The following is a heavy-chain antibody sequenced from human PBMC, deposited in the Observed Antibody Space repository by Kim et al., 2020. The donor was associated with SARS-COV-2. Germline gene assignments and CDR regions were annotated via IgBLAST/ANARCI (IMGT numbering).Heavy chain of an antibody. D-gene: IGHD6-13*01. J-gene: IGHJ6*02. CDR1: GYTFTSYA. CDR2: INAGNGNT. Sequence: ASVKVSCKASGYTFTSYAMHWVRQAPGQRLEWMGWINAGNGNTKYSQKFQGRVTITRDTSASTAYMELSSLRSEDTAVYYCASTEAIAAAGTNGMDVWGQGTTVTVSS. V-gene: IGHV1-3*01. CDR3: ASTEAIAAAGTNGMDV.